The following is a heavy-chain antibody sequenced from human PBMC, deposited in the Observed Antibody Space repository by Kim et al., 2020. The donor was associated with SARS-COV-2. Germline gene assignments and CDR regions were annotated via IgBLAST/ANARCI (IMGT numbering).Heavy chain of an antibody. CDR2: T. CDR3: AKDIWDYSGMDA. J-gene: IGHJ6*01. Sequence: TYYGNDVKGLFTISRDTSKNPVYLQMDRLRAEDTALYYCAKDIWDYSGMDAWGPGTTVTVSS. D-gene: IGHD3-16*01. V-gene: IGHV3-23*01.